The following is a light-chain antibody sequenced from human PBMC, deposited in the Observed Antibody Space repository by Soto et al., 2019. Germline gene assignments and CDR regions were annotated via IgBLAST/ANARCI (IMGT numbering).Light chain of an antibody. Sequence: QSVLTQPPSASGTPGQRVTISCSGDNSYIGKNYVCWYQQLPGAAPKVFIFDNNRRPSGVPDRFSGSKSGTSASLAISGLRSEDEADYYCAAWDDSLSGPVFGTGTKVTVL. CDR2: DNN. CDR1: NSYIGKNY. V-gene: IGLV1-47*01. CDR3: AAWDDSLSGPV. J-gene: IGLJ1*01.